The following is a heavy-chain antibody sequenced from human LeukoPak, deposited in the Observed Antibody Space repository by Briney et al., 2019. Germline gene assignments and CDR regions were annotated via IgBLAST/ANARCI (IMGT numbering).Heavy chain of an antibody. V-gene: IGHV4-31*03. CDR1: GGSISSGGYY. CDR2: IYYSGST. CDR3: ARVVDIVARGQVAFDI. J-gene: IGHJ3*02. Sequence: PSQTLSLTCTVSGGSISSGGYYWSWIRQHPGKGLEWIGYIYYSGSTYYNPSLKSRVTISVDTSKNQFSLKLSSVTAADTAVYYCARVVDIVARGQVAFDIWGQGTMVTVSS. D-gene: IGHD5-12*01.